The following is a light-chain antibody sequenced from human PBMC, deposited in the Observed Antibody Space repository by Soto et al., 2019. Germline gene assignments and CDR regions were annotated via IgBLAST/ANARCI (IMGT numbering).Light chain of an antibody. V-gene: IGLV2-14*01. CDR1: SSDVGGYNY. CDR2: DVS. J-gene: IGLJ1*01. CDR3: SSYTSSSTPYV. Sequence: QSVLTQPASVSGSPGQSITISCTGTSSDVGGYNYVSWYQQHPGKAPKLMIYDVSNRPSGVSNRFSGSKSGNTASLTISGXXXXXXADYYCSSYTSSSTPYVFGTGTKLTVL.